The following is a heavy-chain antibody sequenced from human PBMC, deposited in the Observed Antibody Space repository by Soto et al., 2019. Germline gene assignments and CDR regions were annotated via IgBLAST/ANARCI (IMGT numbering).Heavy chain of an antibody. V-gene: IGHV1-3*01. CDR3: AIGNYGDYVDY. CDR1: GGTFSSYA. D-gene: IGHD4-17*01. Sequence: ASVKGSCKASGGTFSSYAISWVRQAPGQRLEWMGWINAVNGNTKYSQKFQGRVTITRDTSASTAYMELSSLRSEDTAVYYCAIGNYGDYVDYWGQGTLVTVSS. CDR2: INAVNGNT. J-gene: IGHJ4*02.